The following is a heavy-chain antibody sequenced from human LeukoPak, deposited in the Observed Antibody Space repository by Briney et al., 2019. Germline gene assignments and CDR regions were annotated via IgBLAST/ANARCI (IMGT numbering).Heavy chain of an antibody. D-gene: IGHD1-1*01. CDR3: ARAWRKECTYYYYYYMDV. V-gene: IGHV1-69*05. J-gene: IGHJ6*03. CDR1: GGTFSSYA. Sequence: SVKVSCKASGGTFSSYAISWVRQAPGQGLEWMGGIIPIFGTANYAQKFQGRVTITTDESTSTAYMELSSLRSEDTAVYYCARAWRKECTYYYYYYMDVWGKGTTVTVSS. CDR2: IIPIFGTA.